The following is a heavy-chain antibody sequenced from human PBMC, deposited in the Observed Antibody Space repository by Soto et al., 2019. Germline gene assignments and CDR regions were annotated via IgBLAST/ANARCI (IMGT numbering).Heavy chain of an antibody. D-gene: IGHD4-17*01. CDR1: GYTFTSYA. Sequence: ASVKVSCKASGYTFTSYAMHWVRQAPGQRLEWMGWINAGNGNTKYSQKFQGRVTITRDTSASTAYMELSSLRSEDTAVYYCARAWDYGDYDVLYAFDIWGQGTMVTVSS. CDR2: INAGNGNT. V-gene: IGHV1-3*01. CDR3: ARAWDYGDYDVLYAFDI. J-gene: IGHJ3*02.